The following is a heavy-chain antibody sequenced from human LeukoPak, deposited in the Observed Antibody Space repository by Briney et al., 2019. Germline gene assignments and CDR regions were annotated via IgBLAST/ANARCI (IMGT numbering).Heavy chain of an antibody. Sequence: PGGSLRLSCAASGFTFSSYSMNWVRQAPGKGLEWVSSISSSSSYIYYADSVKGRFTNSRDNAKNSLYLQMNSLRAEDTAVYYCARDLVVRGVILGAIDYWGQGTLVTVSS. CDR2: ISSSSSYI. J-gene: IGHJ4*02. D-gene: IGHD3-10*01. CDR3: ARDLVVRGVILGAIDY. V-gene: IGHV3-21*01. CDR1: GFTFSSYS.